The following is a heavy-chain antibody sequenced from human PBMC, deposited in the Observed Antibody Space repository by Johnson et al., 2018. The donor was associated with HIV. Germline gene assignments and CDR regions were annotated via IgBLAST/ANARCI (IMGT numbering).Heavy chain of an antibody. CDR2: ISYDGSNK. D-gene: IGHD1-26*01. V-gene: IGHV3-30*04. CDR3: ARDGGQLRDAFDI. CDR1: GFTFSSYA. Sequence: VQLVESGGGVVQPVRSLRLSCAASGFTFSSYAMHWVRQAPGKGLEWVAVISYDGSNKYYADSVKGRFTISRDNSKNTLYLQMNSLRAEDTAVYYCARDGGQLRDAFDIWGQGTMVTVSS. J-gene: IGHJ3*02.